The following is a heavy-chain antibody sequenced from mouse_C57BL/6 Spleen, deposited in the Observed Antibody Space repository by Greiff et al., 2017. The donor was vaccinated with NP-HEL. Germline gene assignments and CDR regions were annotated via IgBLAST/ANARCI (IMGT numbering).Heavy chain of an antibody. CDR3: ARPYYGSSYQFAY. Sequence: EVQLQQSGGGLVKPGGSLKLSCAASGFTFSSYTMSWVRQTPEKRLEWVATISGGGGNTYYPDSVKGRFTISRDNAKNTLYLQMSSLRSEDTALYYCARPYYGSSYQFAYWGQGTLVTVSA. J-gene: IGHJ3*01. CDR2: ISGGGGNT. D-gene: IGHD1-1*01. V-gene: IGHV5-9*01. CDR1: GFTFSSYT.